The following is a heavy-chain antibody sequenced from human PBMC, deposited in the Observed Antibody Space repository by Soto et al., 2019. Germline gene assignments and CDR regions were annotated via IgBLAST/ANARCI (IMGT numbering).Heavy chain of an antibody. CDR1: GFTFSSYW. CDR3: ARGIGVVVAGGLDY. CDR2: INTDGSST. V-gene: IGHV3-74*01. D-gene: IGHD6-19*01. Sequence: EVQLVESGGGLVQPGGSLRLSCAASGFTFSSYWMHWVRQAPGKGLMWVSRINTDGSSTSYADSVKGRFTISRDNAKNPMYRQMNSLRAEATAVYCCARGIGVVVAGGLDYWGQGTLVTVSS. J-gene: IGHJ4*02.